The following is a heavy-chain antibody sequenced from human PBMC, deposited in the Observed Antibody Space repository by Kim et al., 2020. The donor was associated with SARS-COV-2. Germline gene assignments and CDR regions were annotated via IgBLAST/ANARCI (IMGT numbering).Heavy chain of an antibody. CDR1: GFTFHDYA. V-gene: IGHV3-43*02. CDR3: AKLSSAYP. J-gene: IGHJ5*02. Sequence: GGSLRFSCAAAGFTFHDYAMHWVRQAPGKGLEWVSLITGDGDTTYYADSVKGRFTISRDNSKNSLYLQMNSLRTEDTALYYCAKLSSAYPWGQGTLVTVSS. D-gene: IGHD6-19*01. CDR2: ITGDGDTT.